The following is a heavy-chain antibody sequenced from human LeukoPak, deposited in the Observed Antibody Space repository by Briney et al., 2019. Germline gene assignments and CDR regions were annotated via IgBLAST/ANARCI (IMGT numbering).Heavy chain of an antibody. V-gene: IGHV1-2*02. J-gene: IGHJ5*02. CDR1: GYTFTGYY. CDR3: ARDQSAIVVVVAATPSWLDWFDP. D-gene: IGHD2-15*01. Sequence: GASVKVSFKASGYTFTGYYMHWVRPAPGQRLEWMGWINPNSGGTNYPQKFQGRVTMTRDTAISTAYMELSRLRSDDTAVYYCARDQSAIVVVVAATPSWLDWFDPWGQGTLVTVSS. CDR2: INPNSGGT.